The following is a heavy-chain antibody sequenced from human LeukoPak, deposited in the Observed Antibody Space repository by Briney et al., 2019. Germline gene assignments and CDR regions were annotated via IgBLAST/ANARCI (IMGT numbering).Heavy chain of an antibody. V-gene: IGHV4-59*11. CDR3: ARDYYDSRREAFDI. Sequence: PSETLSLTCTVSGDSIGSHYWSWIRQPPGKGLEWIGYIFNVGSTNYNPSLKSRVTISVDTSKNQFSLKLNSVTAADTAVYYCARDYYDSRREAFDIWGQGTMVTVSS. CDR2: IFNVGST. J-gene: IGHJ3*02. D-gene: IGHD3-22*01. CDR1: GDSIGSHY.